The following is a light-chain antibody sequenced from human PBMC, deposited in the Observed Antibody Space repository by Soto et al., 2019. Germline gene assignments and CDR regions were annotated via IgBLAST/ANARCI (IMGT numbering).Light chain of an antibody. J-gene: IGLJ1*01. V-gene: IGLV1-44*01. CDR2: SNN. CDR1: SSNIGSNT. Sequence: QSALTQPPSASGTPGQRVTISCSGSSSNIGSNTVNWYQQLPGTAPKLLIYSNNQRPSGVPDRFSGSKSGTSASLAISGLQSEDEADCYCAAWDDSLNGYVFGSGTKLTVL. CDR3: AAWDDSLNGYV.